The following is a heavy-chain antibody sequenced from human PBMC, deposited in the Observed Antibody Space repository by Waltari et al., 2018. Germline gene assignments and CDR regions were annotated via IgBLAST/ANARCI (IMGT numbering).Heavy chain of an antibody. CDR1: GYSISSGYY. Sequence: QVQLQESGPGLVKPSETLSLTCAVSGYSISSGYYWGWIRQPPGKGLEWIGSIYHSGSTYYNPSLKSRVTISVDTSKNQFSLKLSSVTAADTAVYYCATRGIAAAGPLSYFDYWGQGTLVTVSS. CDR2: IYHSGST. V-gene: IGHV4-38-2*01. J-gene: IGHJ4*02. CDR3: ATRGIAAAGPLSYFDY. D-gene: IGHD6-13*01.